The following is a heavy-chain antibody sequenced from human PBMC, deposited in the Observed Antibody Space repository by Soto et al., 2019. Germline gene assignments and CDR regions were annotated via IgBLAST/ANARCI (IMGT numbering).Heavy chain of an antibody. CDR2: ISGSDGKT. J-gene: IGHJ4*02. CDR1: GFSFCSYA. D-gene: IGHD3-3*01. V-gene: IGHV3-23*01. CDR3: ARWSYLDY. Sequence: GGSLRLVCAASGFSFCSYALSWVRQAPGKGLEWVSTISGSDGKTFYADSVKGRFSISRDTSQSTLYLQMNSLRADDTGMYYCARWSYLDYWGQGTRVTVSS.